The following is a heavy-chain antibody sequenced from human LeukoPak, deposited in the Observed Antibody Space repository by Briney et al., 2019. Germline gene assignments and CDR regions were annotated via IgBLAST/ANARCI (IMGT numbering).Heavy chain of an antibody. Sequence: ASVKVSCKASGYTFTSYDINWVRQATGQGLEWMGWMNPNSGNTGYAQKFQGRVTMTRNTSISTAYMGLSSLRSEDTAVYYCATGRQLWSGWKYYYGMDVWGQGTTVTVSS. CDR3: ATGRQLWSGWKYYYGMDV. D-gene: IGHD5-18*01. J-gene: IGHJ6*02. V-gene: IGHV1-8*01. CDR2: MNPNSGNT. CDR1: GYTFTSYD.